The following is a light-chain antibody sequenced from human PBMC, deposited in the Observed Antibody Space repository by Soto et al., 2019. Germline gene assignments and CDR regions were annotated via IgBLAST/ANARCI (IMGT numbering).Light chain of an antibody. CDR3: QQYGSSPRT. CDR2: GAS. CDR1: QSLTSSY. J-gene: IGKJ1*01. V-gene: IGKV3-20*01. Sequence: EIVLTQSPATLSLSPGERATLSCRASQSLTSSYLAWYQQKLGQAPRLLIYGASSRATGIPDRFSGSGSGTDFTLTISRLEPEDFAVYYCQQYGSSPRTFGQGAKV.